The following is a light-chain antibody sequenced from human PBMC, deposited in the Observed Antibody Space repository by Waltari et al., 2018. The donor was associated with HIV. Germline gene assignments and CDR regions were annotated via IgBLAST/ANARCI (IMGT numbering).Light chain of an antibody. Sequence: QSVLTQPPSASGTPGQRVTIYCSGSNYNIGGNPVNWYQQFLRTAPKLLIYSNNQRPSGVPDRISGSKSGTSASLAISGLQSEDEADYYCAAWDDSLNAVLFGGGTRLTVL. CDR2: SNN. V-gene: IGLV1-44*01. CDR3: AAWDDSLNAVL. CDR1: NYNIGGNP. J-gene: IGLJ2*01.